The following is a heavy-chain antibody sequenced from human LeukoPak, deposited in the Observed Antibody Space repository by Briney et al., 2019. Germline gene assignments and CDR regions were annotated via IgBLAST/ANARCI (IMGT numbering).Heavy chain of an antibody. D-gene: IGHD2-15*01. Sequence: ASVKVSCKASGYTFTSYYMHWVRQAPGQGLEWMGIINPSGGSTSYAQKFQGRVTMTRDMSTSTVYMELSSLRSEDTAVYYCARDRTPVVARANDAFDIWGQGTMVTVSS. CDR2: INPSGGST. CDR1: GYTFTSYY. CDR3: ARDRTPVVARANDAFDI. J-gene: IGHJ3*02. V-gene: IGHV1-46*01.